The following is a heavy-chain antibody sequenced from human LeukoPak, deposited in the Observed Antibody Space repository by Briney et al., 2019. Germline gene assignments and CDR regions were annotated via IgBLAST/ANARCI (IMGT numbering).Heavy chain of an antibody. J-gene: IGHJ4*02. CDR1: GGSFSGYY. V-gene: IGHV4-34*01. CDR2: TNHSGST. Sequence: SETLSLTCAVYGGSFSGYYWSWICQPPGKGLEWIGETNHSGSTNYNPSLKSRVTISVDTSKNQFSLKLSSVTAADTAVYYCARGSSLFDYWGQGTLVTVSS. CDR3: ARGSSLFDY.